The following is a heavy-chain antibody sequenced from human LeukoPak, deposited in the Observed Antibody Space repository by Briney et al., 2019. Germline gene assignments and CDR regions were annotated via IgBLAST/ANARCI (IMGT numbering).Heavy chain of an antibody. Sequence: ASVKVSCKASGYTFTGYYMHWVRQAPGQGLEWMGWINPNSGGTNYAQELQGRVTMTTDTSTSTAYMELRSLRSDDAAVYYCARVLLWFGELFPRFDYWGQGTLVTVSS. CDR1: GYTFTGYY. CDR3: ARVLLWFGELFPRFDY. V-gene: IGHV1-2*02. J-gene: IGHJ4*02. D-gene: IGHD3-10*01. CDR2: INPNSGGT.